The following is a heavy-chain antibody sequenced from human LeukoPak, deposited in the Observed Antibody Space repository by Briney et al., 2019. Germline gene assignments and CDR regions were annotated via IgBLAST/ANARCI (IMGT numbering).Heavy chain of an antibody. V-gene: IGHV1-69*04. Sequence: SVKVSCKASGDTFSSYAISWVRQAPGQGLEWMGRIIPVLGIANYAQKFQDRVTITADKSTSTAYMELSSLRSEDTAVYYCARDRGGCGGDCYSDFWGQGTLVTVSS. CDR2: IIPVLGIA. D-gene: IGHD2-21*02. CDR3: ARDRGGCGGDCYSDF. CDR1: GDTFSSYA. J-gene: IGHJ4*02.